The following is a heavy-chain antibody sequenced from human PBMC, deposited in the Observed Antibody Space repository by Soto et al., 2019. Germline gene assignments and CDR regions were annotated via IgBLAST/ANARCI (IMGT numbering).Heavy chain of an antibody. CDR1: GFTFSSYA. CDR2: ISGSGGTT. D-gene: IGHD6-19*01. Sequence: EVQLLESGGGLVQPGGSLRLSCAASGFTFSSYAMSWVRQAPGKGLEWVSAISGSGGTTYYADSVKGRFTFSRDNSKNALYPTMNSLIAEATVVYYCAKTANGWFSAFDIWGQWTMVNVSS. V-gene: IGHV3-23*01. CDR3: AKTANGWFSAFDI. J-gene: IGHJ3*02.